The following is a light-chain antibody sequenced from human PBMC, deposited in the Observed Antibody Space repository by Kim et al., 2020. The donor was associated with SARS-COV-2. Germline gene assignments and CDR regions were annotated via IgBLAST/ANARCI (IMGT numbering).Light chain of an antibody. CDR3: QQYGSSPYS. CDR1: QSVGSSL. J-gene: IGKJ2*03. CDR2: EAF. Sequence: LPPGERAPLSCRASQSVGSSLLAWYQQKPGQAPRLLIYEAFKRVAGIPDRFSGSGSGTDFTLTISRPEPEDFAMYYCQQYGSSPYSFGQGTKLEI. V-gene: IGKV3-20*01.